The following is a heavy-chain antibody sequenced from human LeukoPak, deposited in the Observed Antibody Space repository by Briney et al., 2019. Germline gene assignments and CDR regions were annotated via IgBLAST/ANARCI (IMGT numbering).Heavy chain of an antibody. D-gene: IGHD7-27*01. Sequence: SETLSLTCTVSGGSISSGSYYWGWIRQPPGKGLEWIGTIYYSGSTYYNPSLKSRVTISVDTSKNQFSLNLSSLTAADTAVYYCARLTGDPAFDYWGQGTLVTVSS. CDR2: IYYSGST. CDR3: ARLTGDPAFDY. CDR1: GGSISSGSYY. J-gene: IGHJ4*02. V-gene: IGHV4-39*01.